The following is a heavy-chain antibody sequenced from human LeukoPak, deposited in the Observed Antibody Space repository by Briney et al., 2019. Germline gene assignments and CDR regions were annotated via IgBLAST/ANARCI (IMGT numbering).Heavy chain of an antibody. V-gene: IGHV3-74*03. J-gene: IGHJ6*02. CDR2: INSDGSST. CDR1: GFTFSNYW. Sequence: GGSLRLSCAASGFTFSNYWMHWVRQAPGKGLVWVSRINSDGSSTTYADSVKGRFTISRDNAKNTLYLQMNSLRAEDTAVYYCARDYGRSRDYGMDVWGQGTTVTVS. CDR3: ARDYGRSRDYGMDV. D-gene: IGHD3-10*01.